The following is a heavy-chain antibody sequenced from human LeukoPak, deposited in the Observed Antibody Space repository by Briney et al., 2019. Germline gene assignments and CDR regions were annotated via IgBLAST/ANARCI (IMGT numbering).Heavy chain of an antibody. D-gene: IGHD3-10*01. J-gene: IGHJ6*03. CDR1: GGTFSSYA. Sequence: GASVKVPCKASGGTFSSYAISWVRQAPGQGLEWMGRIIPIFGTANYAQKFQGRVTITTDESTSTAYMELSSLRSEDTAVYYCARGMVRGVITAYYYYMDVWGKGTTVTVSS. CDR2: IIPIFGTA. CDR3: ARGMVRGVITAYYYYMDV. V-gene: IGHV1-69*05.